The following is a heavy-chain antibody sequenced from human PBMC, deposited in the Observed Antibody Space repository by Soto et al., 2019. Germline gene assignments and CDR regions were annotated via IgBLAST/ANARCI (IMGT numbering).Heavy chain of an antibody. D-gene: IGHD6-13*01. CDR3: ARRIAAAADYYYYGMDV. CDR2: IIPILGTA. Sequence: QVQLVQSGAEVKKPGSSVKVSCKASGGTFSSYAISWVRQAPGQGLEWMGGIIPILGTANYAQKFQGRVTITADESTSTAYMELSSLRSEDTAVYYCARRIAAAADYYYYGMDVWGQGTTVTVSS. CDR1: GGTFSSYA. J-gene: IGHJ6*02. V-gene: IGHV1-69*01.